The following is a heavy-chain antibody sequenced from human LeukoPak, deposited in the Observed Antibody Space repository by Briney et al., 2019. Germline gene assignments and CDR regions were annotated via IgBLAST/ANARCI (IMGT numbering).Heavy chain of an antibody. CDR3: AREDIVVVPAAMPDAFDI. CDR1: GGSFSGYY. CDR2: INYSGST. D-gene: IGHD2-2*01. J-gene: IGHJ3*02. Sequence: SETLSLTCAVYGGSFSGYYWSWIRQPPGKGLEWIGEINYSGSTNYNPSLKSRVTISVDTSRNQFSLKLSSVTAADTAVYYCAREDIVVVPAAMPDAFDIWGQGTMVTVSS. V-gene: IGHV4-34*01.